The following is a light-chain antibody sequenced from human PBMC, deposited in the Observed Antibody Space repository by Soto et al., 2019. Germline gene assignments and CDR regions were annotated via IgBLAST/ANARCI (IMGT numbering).Light chain of an antibody. Sequence: IVLTQSPGTLSLSPGERATLSCRASQTVSRDYLAWYQSKPGQAPRLLIHGASNRATGIPDRFSGSGSGTDFTLTIGSLEPEDFAVYYCQQYHITPWTFGQGTKVDI. CDR1: QTVSRDY. CDR2: GAS. V-gene: IGKV3-20*01. J-gene: IGKJ1*01. CDR3: QQYHITPWT.